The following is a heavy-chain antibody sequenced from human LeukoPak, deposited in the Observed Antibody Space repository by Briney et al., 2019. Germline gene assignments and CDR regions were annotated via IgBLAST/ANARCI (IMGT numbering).Heavy chain of an antibody. Sequence: GGSLRLSCAASGFTVSSNYMNWVRQAPGKGLEWVSVIYGGGNIYYADSVKGRFTISRDNSKNTLCLQMNSLRAEDTAVYYCARGAGYNYPYYFDYWGQGTLVTVSS. CDR3: ARGAGYNYPYYFDY. CDR2: IYGGGNI. J-gene: IGHJ4*02. D-gene: IGHD5-24*01. CDR1: GFTVSSNY. V-gene: IGHV3-53*01.